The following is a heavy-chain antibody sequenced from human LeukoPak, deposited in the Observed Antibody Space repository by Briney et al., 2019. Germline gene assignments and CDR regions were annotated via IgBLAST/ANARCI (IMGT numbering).Heavy chain of an antibody. V-gene: IGHV3-30*03. CDR2: ISYDGSNK. CDR3: AGGDCATTTCSFFDY. Sequence: GGSLRLSCAASGFTFSSYGMHWVRQAPGKGLEWMAVISYDGSNKYYADSVKGRFTISRDNSKNTLYLQMNTLRPEDTAVYYCAGGDCATTTCSFFDYWGQGTLVTVSS. D-gene: IGHD2-2*01. J-gene: IGHJ4*02. CDR1: GFTFSSYG.